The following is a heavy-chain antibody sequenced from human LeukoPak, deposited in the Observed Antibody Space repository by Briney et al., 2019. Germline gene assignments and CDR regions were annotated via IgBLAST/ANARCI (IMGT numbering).Heavy chain of an antibody. D-gene: IGHD6-19*01. V-gene: IGHV1-18*01. CDR1: GYTFTSYG. J-gene: IGHJ5*02. CDR3: ARDRPYSSGWYGNNWFDP. Sequence: ASVKVSCKASGYTFTSYGISLVRQAPGQGLEWMGLISAYNGNTNYAQKLQGRVTMTTDTSTSTAYMELRSLRSDDTAVYYCARDRPYSSGWYGNNWFDPWGQGTLVTVSS. CDR2: ISAYNGNT.